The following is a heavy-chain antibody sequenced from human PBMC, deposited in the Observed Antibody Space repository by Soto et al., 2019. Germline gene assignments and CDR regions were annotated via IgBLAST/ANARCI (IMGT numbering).Heavy chain of an antibody. D-gene: IGHD3-3*01. CDR3: ARQTTKGYLTMYGMDV. J-gene: IGHJ6*02. V-gene: IGHV1-3*01. CDR2: INDGNGNT. Sequence: QVQLVQSGAEVKKPGASVKVSCKASGYTFTSYAMHWVRQAPGQSLEWMGWINDGNGNTKYSQKFQGRVIITRDTPARTAYMELSSLRSENTAVHYCARQTTKGYLTMYGMDVWGQGTTVTVSS. CDR1: GYTFTSYA.